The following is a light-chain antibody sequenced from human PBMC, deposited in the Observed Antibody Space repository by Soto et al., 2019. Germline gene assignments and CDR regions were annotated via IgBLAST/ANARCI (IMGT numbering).Light chain of an antibody. CDR2: GAS. Sequence: ELSMKQSPATLSVSPWERATLSCRASQSVSRSLAWYQQKPGQAPRLLIYGASTRATGIPARFSGSGSGTEFTLTINSLQSEDFAVYYCQQYNNWWTFGQGTKV. CDR1: QSVSRS. V-gene: IGKV3-15*01. J-gene: IGKJ1*01. CDR3: QQYNNWWT.